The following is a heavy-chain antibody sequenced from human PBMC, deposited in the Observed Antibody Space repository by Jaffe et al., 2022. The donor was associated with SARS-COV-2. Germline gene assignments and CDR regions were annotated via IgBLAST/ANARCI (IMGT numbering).Heavy chain of an antibody. CDR3: ARDPRDPAARDRNVYGMDV. J-gene: IGHJ6*02. Sequence: QVQLVQSGAEVKKPGASVKVSCKASGYTFTSYYMHWVRQAPGQGLEWMGIINPSGGSTSYAQKFQGRVTMTRDTSTSTVYMELSSLRSEDTAVYYCARDPRDPAARDRNVYGMDVWGQGTTVTVSS. V-gene: IGHV1-46*01. D-gene: IGHD2-2*01. CDR1: GYTFTSYY. CDR2: INPSGGST.